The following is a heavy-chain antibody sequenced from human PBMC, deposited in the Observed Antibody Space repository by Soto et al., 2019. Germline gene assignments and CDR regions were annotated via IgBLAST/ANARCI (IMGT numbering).Heavy chain of an antibody. Sequence: GGSLRLSCASSGFTFSTHTMNWVRLAPGKGLEWVSYITSTSSATFYADSVKGRFTISRDNAKNSLYLQMNSLRDEDTAVYYCARETLGYCSGGRCYPFDYWGQGTQVTVSS. CDR3: ARETLGYCSGGRCYPFDY. D-gene: IGHD2-15*01. CDR1: GFTFSTHT. CDR2: ITSTSSAT. J-gene: IGHJ4*02. V-gene: IGHV3-48*02.